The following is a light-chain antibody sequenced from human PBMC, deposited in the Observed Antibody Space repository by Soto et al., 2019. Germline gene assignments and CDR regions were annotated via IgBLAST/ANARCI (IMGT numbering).Light chain of an antibody. Sequence: QSALTQPASVSGSPGQSITISCTGTNSDVGSYNLVSWYQQNPGKAPKLIIYEGSKRPSGISNRFSGSKSGNTASLTISGLQAEDESDYYCCSNANSTTWVFGTGTKVPDL. CDR1: NSDVGSYNL. CDR3: CSNANSTTWV. CDR2: EGS. J-gene: IGLJ1*01. V-gene: IGLV2-23*01.